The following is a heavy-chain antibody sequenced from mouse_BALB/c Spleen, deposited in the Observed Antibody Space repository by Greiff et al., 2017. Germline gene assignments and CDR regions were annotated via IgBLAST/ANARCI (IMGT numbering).Heavy chain of an antibody. D-gene: IGHD2-10*02. V-gene: IGHV3-8*02. CDR3: ARKYGNYVNYFDY. J-gene: IGHJ2*01. CDR2: ISYSGST. Sequence: EVKLQESGPSLVKPSQTLSLTCSVTGDSITSGYWNWIRKFPGNKLEYMGYISYSGSTYYNPSLKSRISITRDTSKNQYYLQLNSVTTEDTATYYCARKYGNYVNYFDYWGQGTTLTVSS. CDR1: GDSITSGY.